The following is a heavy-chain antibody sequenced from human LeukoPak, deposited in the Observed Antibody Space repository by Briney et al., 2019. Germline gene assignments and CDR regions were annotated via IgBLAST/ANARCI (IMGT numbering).Heavy chain of an antibody. V-gene: IGHV3-23*01. CDR1: GFTFSSYA. CDR3: ANGGYSSGWYGGAFDI. Sequence: GGSLRLSCAASGFTFSSYAMSWVRQAPGKGLEWVSAISGSGGSTYHADSVKGRFTISRDNSKNTLYLQMNSLRAEDTAVYYCANGGYSSGWYGGAFDIWGQGTMVTVSS. CDR2: ISGSGGST. D-gene: IGHD6-19*01. J-gene: IGHJ3*02.